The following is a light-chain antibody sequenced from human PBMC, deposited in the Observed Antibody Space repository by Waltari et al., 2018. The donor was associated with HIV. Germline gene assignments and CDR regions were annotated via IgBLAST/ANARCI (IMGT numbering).Light chain of an antibody. CDR2: EVT. V-gene: IGLV2-14*01. CDR3: SSYTTDSTLV. J-gene: IGLJ3*02. Sequence: QSALTQPASVSGSPGQSITISCTGTSSDVGGSKSVSWYQPLPGKAPKRMIYEVTNRPSGVSDRFSGSKSGNTASLTISGLQAEDEADYYCSSYTTDSTLVFGAGTKLTVL. CDR1: SSDVGGSKS.